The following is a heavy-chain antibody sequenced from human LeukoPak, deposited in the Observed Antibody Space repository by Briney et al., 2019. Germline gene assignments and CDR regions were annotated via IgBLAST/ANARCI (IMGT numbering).Heavy chain of an antibody. Sequence: SETLSLTCTVSGGSISSGSYYWSCIRQPAGKGLEWIGRIYTSGSTNYNPSLKSRVTISVDTSKNQFSLKLSSVTAADTAVYYCARGDLNENAFDIWGQGTMVTVSS. CDR1: GGSISSGSYY. D-gene: IGHD1-1*01. CDR3: ARGDLNENAFDI. V-gene: IGHV4-61*02. J-gene: IGHJ3*02. CDR2: IYTSGST.